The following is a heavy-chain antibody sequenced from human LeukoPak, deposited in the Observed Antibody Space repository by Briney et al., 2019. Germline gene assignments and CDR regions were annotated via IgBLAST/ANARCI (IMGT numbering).Heavy chain of an antibody. V-gene: IGHV3-30*02. Sequence: GGSLRLSCAASGFTFSSYGMHWVRQAPGKGLEWVAFIRYDGSNKYYADSVKGRFTISRDNSKNTLYLQMNSLRAEDTAVYYCAKDYRITMVRGVIIVPGDYWGQGTLVTVSS. CDR2: IRYDGSNK. CDR3: AKDYRITMVRGVIIVPGDY. D-gene: IGHD3-10*01. CDR1: GFTFSSYG. J-gene: IGHJ4*02.